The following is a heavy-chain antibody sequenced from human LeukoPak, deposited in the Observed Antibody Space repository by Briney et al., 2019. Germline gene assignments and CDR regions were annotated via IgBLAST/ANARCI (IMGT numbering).Heavy chain of an antibody. CDR2: INPNNGGT. J-gene: IGHJ4*02. CDR1: GYTFIGYY. CDR3: ARQTQFDY. V-gene: IGHV1-2*02. Sequence: ASVKVSCKASGYTFIGYYMHWVRQAPGHGLEWIGWINPNNGGTNYAQKFQGRVTMTRDTSISTAYMELSRLRSDDTAVFYCARQTQFDYWGQGTLVTVSS.